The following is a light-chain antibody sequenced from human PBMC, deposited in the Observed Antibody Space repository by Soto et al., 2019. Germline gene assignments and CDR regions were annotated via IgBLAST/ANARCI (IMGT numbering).Light chain of an antibody. V-gene: IGKV3-15*01. J-gene: IGKJ4*01. CDR1: QSISSN. Sequence: EIVMTQSPATLSVSPGERATLSCRAGQSISSNLAWYQQKPGQAPRLLIYGASTGATGIPARFSGSGSGTEFTLTISSLQSEDFAVYYCQQYNNWHLTFGGGTKVEIK. CDR3: QQYNNWHLT. CDR2: GAS.